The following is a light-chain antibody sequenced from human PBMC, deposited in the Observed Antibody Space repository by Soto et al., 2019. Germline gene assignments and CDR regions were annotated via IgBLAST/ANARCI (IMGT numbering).Light chain of an antibody. J-gene: IGLJ1*01. V-gene: IGLV2-14*01. CDR1: SSDVGGYNY. CDR3: SSYTSGSTFV. Sequence: QSALTQPASVSGSPGQSITISCTGTSSDVGGYNYVSWYQQHPGKAPKLMIYDVSNRPSGVSNRFSGSKSGNTASLTISGLQPEYEADYYCSSYTSGSTFVFGTGTKLTVL. CDR2: DVS.